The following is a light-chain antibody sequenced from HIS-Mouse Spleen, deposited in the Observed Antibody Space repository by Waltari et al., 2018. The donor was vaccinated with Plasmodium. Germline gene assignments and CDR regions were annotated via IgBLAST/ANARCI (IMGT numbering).Light chain of an antibody. CDR3: QQYDSTPLT. J-gene: IGKJ4*01. Sequence: DIVMTQSPDSLAVSLGERATIHCKSSQSVLYSSNNTNYLAWYQQKPGQPTQLLIYWASTREAGVPERFSGSGSGTDFTLTISSLQAEDVAVYYCQQYDSTPLTFGGGTKVEIK. CDR1: QSVLYSSNNTNY. V-gene: IGKV4-1*01. CDR2: WAS.